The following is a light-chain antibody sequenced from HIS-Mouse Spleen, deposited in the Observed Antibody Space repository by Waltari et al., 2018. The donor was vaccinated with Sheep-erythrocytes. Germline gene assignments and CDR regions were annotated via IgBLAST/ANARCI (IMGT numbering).Light chain of an antibody. Sequence: QSALTQPRSVSGSPGQSVTISCTGTSSDVGGYNYVSWYQQHPGKAPKLMIYDVSKRPSGVPVRFSGPKSGNTASLTFSGLQAGDEADYYCCSYAGSYNHVFATGTKVTVL. J-gene: IGLJ1*01. CDR1: SSDVGGYNY. V-gene: IGLV2-11*01. CDR3: CSYAGSYNHV. CDR2: DVS.